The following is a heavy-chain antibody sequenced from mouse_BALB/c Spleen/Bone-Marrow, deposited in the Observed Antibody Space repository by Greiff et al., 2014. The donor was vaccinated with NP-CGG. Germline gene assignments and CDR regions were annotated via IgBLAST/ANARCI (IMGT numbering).Heavy chain of an antibody. D-gene: IGHD2-3*01. J-gene: IGHJ3*01. Sequence: EVKLVESGGGLVKPGGSLKLSCAASGFTFSSYAMSWVRQTPEKRLEWVATISSGGSYTYYPDGVKGRFTISRDNAKNTLYLQMSSLRSEDTAMYYCARLRDGYSPFAYWGQGTLVTVSA. CDR2: ISSGGSYT. CDR1: GFTFSSYA. CDR3: ARLRDGYSPFAY. V-gene: IGHV5-9-3*01.